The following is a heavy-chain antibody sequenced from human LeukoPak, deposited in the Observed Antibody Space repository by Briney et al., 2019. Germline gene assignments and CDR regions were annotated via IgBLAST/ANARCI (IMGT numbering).Heavy chain of an antibody. CDR1: GGSISSYY. J-gene: IGHJ4*02. Sequence: SETLSLTCTVSGGSISSYYWSWIRQPAGKGLEWIGRIYSGGSTNYNPSFKSRVTMSVDTSKNQFSLKLRSVTAADTAVYYCAREVRSSGYSLDYWGQGTLVTVSS. CDR2: IYSGGST. V-gene: IGHV4-4*07. D-gene: IGHD3-22*01. CDR3: AREVRSSGYSLDY.